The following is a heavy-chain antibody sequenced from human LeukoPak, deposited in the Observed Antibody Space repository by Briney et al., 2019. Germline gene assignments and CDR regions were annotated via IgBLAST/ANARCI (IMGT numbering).Heavy chain of an antibody. D-gene: IGHD3-16*01. J-gene: IGHJ4*02. Sequence: ASVKVSCKASGYTFTVYYMHWVRHAPGQGRERMGWINPNSGDTKYAQKFQGRVTMTRDTSISTAYMELSRLRSDDTAVYYCATQRGSYRWGTDFDYCGQGTLVTVSS. CDR1: GYTFTVYY. CDR3: ATQRGSYRWGTDFDY. CDR2: INPNSGDT. V-gene: IGHV1-2*02.